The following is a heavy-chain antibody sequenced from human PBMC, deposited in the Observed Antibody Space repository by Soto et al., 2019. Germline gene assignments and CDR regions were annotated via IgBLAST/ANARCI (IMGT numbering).Heavy chain of an antibody. V-gene: IGHV4-4*07. CDR2: IYTSASI. Sequence: SETLSLTCSVSGADINTYSWTWIRQPAGKGLEWIGRIYTSASINYNPSLRGRVTLSVDTSTNQVSLKLASVTAADTAVYYCARDREAGYNFYYGMDVWGQGTTVTV. CDR1: GADINTYS. J-gene: IGHJ6*02. CDR3: ARDREAGYNFYYGMDV. D-gene: IGHD6-19*01.